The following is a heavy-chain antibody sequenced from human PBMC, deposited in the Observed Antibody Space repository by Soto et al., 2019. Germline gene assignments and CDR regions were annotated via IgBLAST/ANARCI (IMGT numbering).Heavy chain of an antibody. Sequence: PGGSLRLSCAASGFTFSSYAMSWVRQDPGKGLEWVSAISGSGGSTYYADSVKGRFTISRDNSKNTLYLQMNSLRAEDTAVYYCAKEGRRFLEWLSQKRDYMDVWGKGTTVTVSS. CDR1: GFTFSSYA. J-gene: IGHJ6*03. CDR2: ISGSGGST. V-gene: IGHV3-23*01. D-gene: IGHD3-3*01. CDR3: AKEGRRFLEWLSQKRDYMDV.